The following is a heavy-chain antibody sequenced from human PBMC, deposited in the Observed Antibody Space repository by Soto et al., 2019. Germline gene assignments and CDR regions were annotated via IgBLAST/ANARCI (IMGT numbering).Heavy chain of an antibody. CDR2: ISAYNDNT. Sequence: QVHLVQSGAEVKKPRASVKVSCKASGYTFTTYGFSWVRQAPGQGLEWMGWISAYNDNTNYAQKLQGRLTMTTDTSTSTAYMELRSLRSDDTAVYYCARRAWENSDAFDIWGQGTMVTVSS. CDR1: GYTFTTYG. V-gene: IGHV1-18*04. CDR3: ARRAWENSDAFDI. J-gene: IGHJ3*02. D-gene: IGHD1-26*01.